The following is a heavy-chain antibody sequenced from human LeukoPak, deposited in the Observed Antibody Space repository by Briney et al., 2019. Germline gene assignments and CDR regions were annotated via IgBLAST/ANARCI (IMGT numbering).Heavy chain of an antibody. D-gene: IGHD6-13*01. CDR1: GYTFSTYD. Sequence: ASVKVSCKASGYTFSTYDINWVRQASEQGLEWMGGVNPKSGKIGYARKFQGRLTITTNTSISTAYMELNSLTSEDTAVYYCARALALAYWGQGTLVSVSS. CDR2: VNPKSGKI. V-gene: IGHV1-8*03. J-gene: IGHJ4*02. CDR3: ARALALAY.